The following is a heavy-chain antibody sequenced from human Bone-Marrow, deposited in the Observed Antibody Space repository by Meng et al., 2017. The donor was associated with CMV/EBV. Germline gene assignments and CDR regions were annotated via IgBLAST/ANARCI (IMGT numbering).Heavy chain of an antibody. V-gene: IGHV3-7*01. Sequence: GESLKISCAASGFTFSSYWMSWVRQAPGKGLEWVANIKQDGSEKYYVDSVKGRFTISRDNAKNSLYLQMNSLRAEDTAVYYCARAFDTSGYYRYFDYWGQGILVTVSS. CDR3: ARAFDTSGYYRYFDY. CDR2: IKQDGSEK. J-gene: IGHJ4*02. D-gene: IGHD3-22*01. CDR1: GFTFSSYW.